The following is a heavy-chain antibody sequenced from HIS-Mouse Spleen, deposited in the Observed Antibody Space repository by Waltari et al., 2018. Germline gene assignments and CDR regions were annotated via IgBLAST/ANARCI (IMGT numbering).Heavy chain of an antibody. CDR2: INPNRGGT. D-gene: IGHD3-10*01. CDR3: ARDYYGSGSYYYYYGMDV. V-gene: IGHV1-2*02. J-gene: IGHJ6*02. Sequence: QVQLVQSGAEVKRPGASGKVSCKASGYTFTGYYMHWVRQPPGQGLEGMGGINPNRGGTNHAQKFQGRVTMTSDTSISTAYMELSRLRSDDTAVYYCARDYYGSGSYYYYYGMDVWGQGTTVTVSS. CDR1: GYTFTGYY.